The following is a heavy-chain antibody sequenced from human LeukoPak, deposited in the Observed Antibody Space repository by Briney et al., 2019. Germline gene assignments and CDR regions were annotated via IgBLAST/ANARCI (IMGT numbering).Heavy chain of an antibody. V-gene: IGHV4-34*01. CDR1: GGSSSGYY. Sequence: SETLSLTCAVYGGSSSGYYWSWIRQPPGKGLEWIGEINHSGSTNYNPSLKSRVTISVDTSKNQFSLKLSSVTAADTAVYYCARGFYDFWSGDAFDIWGQGTMVTVSS. CDR3: ARGFYDFWSGDAFDI. CDR2: INHSGST. D-gene: IGHD3-3*01. J-gene: IGHJ3*02.